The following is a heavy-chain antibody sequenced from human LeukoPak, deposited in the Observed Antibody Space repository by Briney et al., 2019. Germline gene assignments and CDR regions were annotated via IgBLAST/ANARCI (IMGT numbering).Heavy chain of an antibody. CDR3: ARASYSYDINGWVPFDY. D-gene: IGHD3-22*01. Sequence: SETLSLTCTVSGGSISTYIWSWIRQPAGKGLEWIGRIYTSGSTNYNPSLKSRVTISGDTSKNQFSLRLSSVTAADTAVYYCARASYSYDINGWVPFDYWGQGTLVTVSS. J-gene: IGHJ4*02. V-gene: IGHV4-4*07. CDR1: GGSISTYI. CDR2: IYTSGST.